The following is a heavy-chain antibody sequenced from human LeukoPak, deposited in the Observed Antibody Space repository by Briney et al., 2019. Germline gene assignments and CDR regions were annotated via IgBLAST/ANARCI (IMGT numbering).Heavy chain of an antibody. D-gene: IGHD3-10*01. J-gene: IGHJ4*02. CDR3: ARDTNYYGSGSYYQPVDIFDY. CDR2: ISSSSSYI. Sequence: GGSLRLSCAASGFTFSSYSMNWVRQAPGKGLEWVSSISSSSSYIYYADSVKGRFTISRDNAKNSLYLQMNSLRAEDTAVYYCARDTNYYGSGSYYQPVDIFDYWGQGTLVTVSS. V-gene: IGHV3-21*01. CDR1: GFTFSSYS.